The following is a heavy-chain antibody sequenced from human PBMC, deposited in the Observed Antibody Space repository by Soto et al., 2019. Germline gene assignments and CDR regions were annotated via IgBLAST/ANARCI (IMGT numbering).Heavy chain of an antibody. CDR1: GGSISSYY. CDR2: IYYSGST. D-gene: IGHD2-8*01. CDR3: ARQFVRNWFDP. J-gene: IGHJ5*02. V-gene: IGHV4-59*01. Sequence: LSLTCTVSGGSISSYYWSWIRQPPGKGLEWIGYIYYSGSTNYNPSLKSRVTISVDTSKNQFSLKLSSVTAADTAVYYCARQFVRNWFDPWGQGTLVTVSS.